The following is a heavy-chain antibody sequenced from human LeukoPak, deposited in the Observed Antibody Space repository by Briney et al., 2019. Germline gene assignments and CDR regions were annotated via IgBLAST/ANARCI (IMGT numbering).Heavy chain of an antibody. D-gene: IGHD2-15*01. CDR3: ATLGLRSPVDY. V-gene: IGHV3-15*01. CDR1: GFNFSNSY. J-gene: IGHJ4*02. CDR2: IKSKTDRGTT. Sequence: KPGGSLRLSCAASGFNFSNSYMNWVRQAPGKGLEWVGRIKSKTDRGTTDYAAPVKGRFTVSRDDSKNTLYLQMSSQKTEDTAVYYCATLGLRSPVDYWGQGTLVTVSS.